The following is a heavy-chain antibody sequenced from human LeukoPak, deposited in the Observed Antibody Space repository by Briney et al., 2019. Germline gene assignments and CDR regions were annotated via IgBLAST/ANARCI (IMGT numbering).Heavy chain of an antibody. CDR1: GYTFTSYA. CDR3: ARVFYCGPLPCPMDV. Sequence: GASVKVSCKASGYTFTSYAMHWVRQAPGQRLEWMGWINAGNGNTKYSQKFQGRVTITRDTSASTAYMELSSLRSEDTAVYYCARVFYCGPLPCPMDVWGQGTMVTVSS. D-gene: IGHD2/OR15-2a*01. CDR2: INAGNGNT. V-gene: IGHV1-3*01. J-gene: IGHJ6*02.